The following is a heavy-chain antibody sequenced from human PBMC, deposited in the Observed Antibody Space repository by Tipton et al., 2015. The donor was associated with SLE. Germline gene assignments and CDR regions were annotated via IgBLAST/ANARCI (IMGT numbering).Heavy chain of an antibody. J-gene: IGHJ3*02. CDR2: IYYSGST. CDR3: ARDLPQSGGDAFNI. D-gene: IGHD3-16*01. CDR1: GGSISSGGYY. V-gene: IGHV4-61*08. Sequence: TLSLTCTVSGGSISSGGYYWSWIRQPPGKGLEWIGYIYYSGSTNYNPSLKSRVTISVDTSKNQFSLKLSSVTAADTAVYYCARDLPQSGGDAFNIWGQGTMVTVSS.